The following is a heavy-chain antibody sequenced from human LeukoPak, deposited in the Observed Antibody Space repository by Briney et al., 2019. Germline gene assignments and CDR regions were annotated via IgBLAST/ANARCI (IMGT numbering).Heavy chain of an antibody. V-gene: IGHV3-9*01. J-gene: IGHJ5*02. CDR3: ARGADGVSSNSRGWFDP. CDR2: ISWNSGSI. Sequence: GGSLRLSCAASGFTFDDYAMHWVRQAPGKGLEWVSGISWNSGSIGYADSVKGRFTISRDNAKNSLYLQMNSLRAEDTAVYSCARGADGVSSNSRGWFDPWGQGTLVTVSS. CDR1: GFTFDDYA. D-gene: IGHD2-15*01.